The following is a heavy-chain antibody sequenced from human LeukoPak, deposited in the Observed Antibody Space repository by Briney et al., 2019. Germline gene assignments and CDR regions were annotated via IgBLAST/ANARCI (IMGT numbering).Heavy chain of an antibody. D-gene: IGHD3-22*01. Sequence: ASVKVSCKASGGTFSSYAISWVRQAPGQGLEWMGGIIPIFGTANYAQKFQGRVTITTDESTSTAYMELSSLRSEDTAVYYCARYDSRAIYGGAFDIWGQGTMVTVSS. V-gene: IGHV1-69*05. J-gene: IGHJ3*02. CDR2: IIPIFGTA. CDR3: ARYDSRAIYGGAFDI. CDR1: GGTFSSYA.